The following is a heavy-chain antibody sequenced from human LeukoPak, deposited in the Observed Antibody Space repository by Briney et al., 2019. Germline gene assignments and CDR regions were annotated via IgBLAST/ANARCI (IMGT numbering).Heavy chain of an antibody. CDR2: IYYSGST. D-gene: IGHD3-22*01. J-gene: IGHJ4*02. CDR3: ARLSGYYSALFDY. Sequence: SETLSLTCTVSGGSINSNTYYWGWIRQPPGKGLEWIGSIYYSGSTYYNPSLKSRVTISVDTSKNQFYLKLSSVTAADTAVYNCARLSGYYSALFDYWGQGTLVTVSS. CDR1: GGSINSNTYY. V-gene: IGHV4-39*01.